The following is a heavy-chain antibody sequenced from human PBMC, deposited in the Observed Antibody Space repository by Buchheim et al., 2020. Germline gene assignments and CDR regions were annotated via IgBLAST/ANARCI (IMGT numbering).Heavy chain of an antibody. CDR1: GGSFSGYY. V-gene: IGHV4-34*01. J-gene: IGHJ4*02. CDR2: INHSGST. CDR3: ARGQRRNLYYYDSSGYYFYFDY. Sequence: QVQLQQWGAGLLKPSETLSLTCAVYGGSFSGYYWSWIRQPPGKGLEWIGEINHSGSTNYNPSLKSRVTISVEKSKNQFSLKLSSVTAADTAVYYCARGQRRNLYYYDSSGYYFYFDYWGQGTL. D-gene: IGHD3-22*01.